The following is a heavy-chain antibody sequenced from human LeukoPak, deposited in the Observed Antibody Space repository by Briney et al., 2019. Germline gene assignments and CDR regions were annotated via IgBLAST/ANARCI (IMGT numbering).Heavy chain of an antibody. CDR2: INSDGSST. Sequence: GGSLRLSCAASGFTLSRYWMPWVRQAPGKGLVWVSRINSDGSSTKYADSVKGRFTMSRDNAKNTLYLQMNSLRAEDTALYYCVRIQTSTSGFDHWGQGTLVTVSS. CDR1: GFTLSRYW. J-gene: IGHJ4*02. V-gene: IGHV3-74*03. CDR3: VRIQTSTSGFDH. D-gene: IGHD6-6*01.